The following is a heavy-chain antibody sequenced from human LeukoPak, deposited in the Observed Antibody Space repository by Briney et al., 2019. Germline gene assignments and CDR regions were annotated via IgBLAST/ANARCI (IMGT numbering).Heavy chain of an antibody. CDR2: ISWNSCSI. J-gene: IGHJ4*02. D-gene: IGHD3-10*01. CDR3: AKDMRYYGSGSYNY. CDR1: GFTFDDYA. V-gene: IGHV3-9*01. Sequence: PGGSLRLSCAASGFTFDDYAMHWVRQAPGKGLEWVSGISWNSCSIGYADSVKRRFTISRDNAKNSLYLQMNSLRAEDTALYYCAKDMRYYGSGSYNYWGQGTLVTVSS.